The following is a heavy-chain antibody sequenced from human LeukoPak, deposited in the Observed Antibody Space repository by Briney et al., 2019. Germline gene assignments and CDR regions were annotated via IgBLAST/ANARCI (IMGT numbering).Heavy chain of an antibody. CDR2: ISSSGSTI. J-gene: IGHJ4*02. Sequence: GGSLRLSCAASGFTFSSYEMNWVRQAPGKGLEWVSYISSSGSTIYYADSVKGRFTISRDNAKNSLYLQMHSLRAEDTAVYYCARDLSYYYGSGSYSYFDYWGQGTLVTVSS. CDR3: ARDLSYYYGSGSYSYFDY. CDR1: GFTFSSYE. D-gene: IGHD3-10*01. V-gene: IGHV3-48*03.